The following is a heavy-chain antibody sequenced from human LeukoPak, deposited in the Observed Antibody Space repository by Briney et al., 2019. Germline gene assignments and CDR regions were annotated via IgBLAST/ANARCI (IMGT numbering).Heavy chain of an antibody. CDR1: GYTFTSYG. D-gene: IGHD3-10*01. J-gene: IGHJ4*02. V-gene: IGHV1-18*01. Sequence: ASVKVACKASGYTFTSYGISWVRQAPGQGLEWMVWISAYSGNPNYAQKLQGRVTMTTDTSTSTAYMELRSLRSDDTAVYYCARVLLWFGELFTGFDYWGQGTLVTVSS. CDR3: ARVLLWFGELFTGFDY. CDR2: ISAYSGNP.